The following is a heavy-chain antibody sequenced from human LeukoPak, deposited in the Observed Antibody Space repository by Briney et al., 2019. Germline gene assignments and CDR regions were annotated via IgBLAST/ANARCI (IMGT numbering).Heavy chain of an antibody. CDR3: ARDRNYVFDY. D-gene: IGHD1-7*01. CDR2: IYYSGST. Sequence: SETLSLTCTVSGGSISSYYWSWIRQPPGKGLEWIGYIYYSGSTNYNPSLKSRVTISVDTSKNQFSLNLSSVTAADTAVYYCARDRNYVFDYWGQGILVTVSS. CDR1: GGSISSYY. V-gene: IGHV4-59*01. J-gene: IGHJ4*02.